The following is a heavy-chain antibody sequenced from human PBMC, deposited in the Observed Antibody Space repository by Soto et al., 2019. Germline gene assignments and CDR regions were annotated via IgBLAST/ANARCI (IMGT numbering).Heavy chain of an antibody. J-gene: IGHJ6*03. Sequence: GGSLRLSCAASGFTFSSYGMHWVRQGPGKGLEWVAVIWYDGSNKYYADSVKGRFTISRDNSKNTLYLQMNSLRAEDTAVYYCVRSEKVWFGELLSDYYYYMDVWGKGTTVTVSS. V-gene: IGHV3-33*01. CDR2: IWYDGSNK. CDR3: VRSEKVWFGELLSDYYYYMDV. D-gene: IGHD3-10*01. CDR1: GFTFSSYG.